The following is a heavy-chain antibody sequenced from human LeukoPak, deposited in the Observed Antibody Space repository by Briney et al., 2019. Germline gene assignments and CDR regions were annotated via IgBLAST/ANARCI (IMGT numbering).Heavy chain of an antibody. V-gene: IGHV3-23*01. CDR2: ISGSGGST. D-gene: IGHD1-7*01. CDR1: GFTFSNAW. Sequence: GGSLRLSCAASGFTFSNAWMSWVRQAPGKGLEWVSAISGSGGSTYYADSVKGRFTISRDNSKNTLYLQMNSLRAEDTAVYYCAKAPRGTGTGDYWGQGTLVTVSS. J-gene: IGHJ4*02. CDR3: AKAPRGTGTGDY.